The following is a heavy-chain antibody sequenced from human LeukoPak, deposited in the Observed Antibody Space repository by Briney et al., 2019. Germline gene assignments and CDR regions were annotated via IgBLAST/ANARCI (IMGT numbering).Heavy chain of an antibody. J-gene: IGHJ4*02. V-gene: IGHV3-23*01. CDR3: AKSQSGWYSFDY. Sequence: GGSLRLSCVASGFTFSNYAMSWVRQAPGKGLEWVSAIGAGGGTTYYADSVKGRLTISRDNSKNTLYLQMNSLRAEDTAVYFCAKSQSGWYSFDYWGQGTLVTVSS. CDR1: GFTFSNYA. CDR2: IGAGGGTT. D-gene: IGHD6-19*01.